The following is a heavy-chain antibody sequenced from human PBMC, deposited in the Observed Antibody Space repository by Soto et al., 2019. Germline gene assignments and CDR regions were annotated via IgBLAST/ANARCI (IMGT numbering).Heavy chain of an antibody. J-gene: IGHJ4*02. V-gene: IGHV1-69*09. Sequence: QVQLVQSGAEVKKPESSVTVSCKTSGGTFVRHVISWVRQAPGQGPEWMGKINPLSGIPNYAQKFQDRVTFPADTDSSTAYMELSSLRSDDTAVYYCATPACAATWCSPSHNLDHWGQGTLVTVSS. CDR3: ATPACAATWCSPSHNLDH. CDR1: GGTFVRHV. CDR2: INPLSGIP. D-gene: IGHD2-2*01.